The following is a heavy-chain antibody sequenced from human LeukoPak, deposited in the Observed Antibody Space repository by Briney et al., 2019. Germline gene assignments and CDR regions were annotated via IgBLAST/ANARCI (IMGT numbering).Heavy chain of an antibody. CDR3: ARLSLRTTYYYDSSGYYYQPSYYFDY. J-gene: IGHJ4*02. V-gene: IGHV4-38-2*02. CDR1: GYSISSGYY. Sequence: PSETLSPTCTVSGYSISSGYYWGWIRQPPGKGLEWIGSIYHSGSTYYNPSLKSRVTISVDTSKNQFSLKLSSVTAADTAVYYCARLSLRTTYYYDSSGYYYQPSYYFDYWGQGTLVTVSS. CDR2: IYHSGST. D-gene: IGHD3-22*01.